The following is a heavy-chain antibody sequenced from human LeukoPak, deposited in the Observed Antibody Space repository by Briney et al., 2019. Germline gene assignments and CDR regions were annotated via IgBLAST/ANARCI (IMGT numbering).Heavy chain of an antibody. CDR1: GFTFSSYT. Sequence: GGSLRLSCAAFGFTFSSYTMSWVRQAPGKGLEWVSTITTSDGNTYYADSVKGRFTVSRDNSKNTLYLQMNSLRAEDTAVYYCAKDGGLWVSAHWGDSWGRGTLVIVSS. V-gene: IGHV3-23*01. D-gene: IGHD7-27*01. CDR3: AKDGGLWVSAHWGDS. CDR2: ITTSDGNT. J-gene: IGHJ4*02.